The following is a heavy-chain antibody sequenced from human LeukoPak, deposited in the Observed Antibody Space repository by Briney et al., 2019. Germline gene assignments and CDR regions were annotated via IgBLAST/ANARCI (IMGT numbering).Heavy chain of an antibody. V-gene: IGHV1-8*01. CDR1: GYTFTSYD. J-gene: IGHJ4*02. CDR2: MNPNSRNT. D-gene: IGHD5-12*01. Sequence: ASVKVSCKASGYTFTSYDINWVRHATGQGVGWMGWMNPNSRNTGYAQKFETRVTMTRNTSISIAYMEPTSLRSEEKAVYYCARGPTATATDYWGQGTLVTVSS. CDR3: ARGPTATATDY.